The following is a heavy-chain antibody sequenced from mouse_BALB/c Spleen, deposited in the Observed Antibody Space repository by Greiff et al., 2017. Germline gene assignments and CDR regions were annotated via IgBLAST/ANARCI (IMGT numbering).Heavy chain of an antibody. V-gene: IGHV1-18*01. J-gene: IGHJ1*01. D-gene: IGHD1-1*01. CDR1: GYTFTEYT. Sequence: VQLQQSGPELVKPGASVKISCKTSGYTFTEYTMHWVKQSHGKSLKWIGGINPNNGGTSYNQKFKGKATLTVDKSSSTAYMELRSLTSEDSAVYYCASSIYYYGSWYFDVWGAGTTVTVSS. CDR3: ASSIYYYGSWYFDV. CDR2: INPNNGGT.